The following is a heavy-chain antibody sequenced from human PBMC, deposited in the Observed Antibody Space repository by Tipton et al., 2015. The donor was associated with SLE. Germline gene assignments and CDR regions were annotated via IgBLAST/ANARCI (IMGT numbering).Heavy chain of an antibody. CDR3: ARALLEDSNGAFDI. V-gene: IGHV4-59*01. CDR1: GGSISSYY. Sequence: TLSLTCTVSGGSISSYYWSWIRQPPGKGLEWIGYIYYSGSTNYNPSLKSRVTISVDTSKNQFSLKLSSVTAADTAVYYCARALLEDSNGAFDIWGHGTMVTVSS. J-gene: IGHJ3*02. D-gene: IGHD2-21*01. CDR2: IYYSGST.